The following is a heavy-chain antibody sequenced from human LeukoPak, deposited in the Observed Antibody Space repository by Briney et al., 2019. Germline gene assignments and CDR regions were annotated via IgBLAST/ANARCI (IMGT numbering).Heavy chain of an antibody. CDR3: ARGGGLDV. V-gene: IGHV3-7*03. CDR2: INHNGNVN. Sequence: GGSLRLSCAASGVTFSSYWMNWARQAPGKGLEWVASINHNGNVNYYVDSVKGRFTISRDDAKNSLYLQMSNLRAEDTAVYFCARGGGLDVWGQGATVTVSS. J-gene: IGHJ6*02. D-gene: IGHD3-16*01. CDR1: GVTFSSYW.